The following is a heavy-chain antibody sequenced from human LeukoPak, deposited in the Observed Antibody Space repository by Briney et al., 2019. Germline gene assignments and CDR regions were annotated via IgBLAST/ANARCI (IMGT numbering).Heavy chain of an antibody. D-gene: IGHD1-1*01. CDR3: AKAGTTGIHHWFDP. Sequence: SETLSLTCVVSGYSISNDYYWGWIRQPPGKGLEWIGNIYHSGGSYYNPSLRSRVTILVDTSKNQFSLKLSSVTAADTAVYYCAKAGTTGIHHWFDPWGQGNLVTVSS. CDR1: GYSISNDYY. J-gene: IGHJ5*02. CDR2: IYHSGGS. V-gene: IGHV4-38-2*01.